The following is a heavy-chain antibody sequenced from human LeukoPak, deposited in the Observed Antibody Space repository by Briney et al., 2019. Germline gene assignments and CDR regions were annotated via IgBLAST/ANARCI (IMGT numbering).Heavy chain of an antibody. CDR3: ARVATYYYYGMDV. D-gene: IGHD1-26*01. J-gene: IGHJ6*02. Sequence: GGSLRLSCAASGFTVSSNYMSWVRQAPGKGLEWVSVIYSGGSTYYADSVKGRFTISRDNSKNTLYLQMNSLRAEDTAVYYCARVATYYYYGMDVWGQGTTVTVPS. CDR1: GFTVSSNY. V-gene: IGHV3-53*01. CDR2: IYSGGST.